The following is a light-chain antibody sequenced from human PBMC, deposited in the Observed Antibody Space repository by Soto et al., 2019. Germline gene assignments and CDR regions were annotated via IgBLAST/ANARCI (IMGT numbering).Light chain of an antibody. V-gene: IGKV2-24*01. CDR1: QSLVYSDGNTY. CDR3: MRFSQFPRT. J-gene: IGKJ1*01. CDR2: QIS. Sequence: DVGLTQTPLSSPVTLGQPASISCRSSQSLVYSDGNTYLSWLPQRPGQPPRLLIYQISNRFSGVPDRSSGSGAGTDFTLKISRVEAEDVGVYYCMRFSQFPRTFGQGTKLEI.